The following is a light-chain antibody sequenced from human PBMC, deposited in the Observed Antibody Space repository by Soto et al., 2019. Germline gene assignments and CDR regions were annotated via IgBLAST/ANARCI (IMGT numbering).Light chain of an antibody. CDR3: QQFNNYLALT. CDR1: QTISSW. J-gene: IGKJ4*01. CDR2: KAS. Sequence: DIQITQSPSTLSGSVGDRVTITCRASQTISSWLAWYQQKPGKAPKLLIYKASTLKSGVPSRFSGSGSGTDLTLTISSLQPEDFATYDCQQFNNYLALTFGGGTKVDIK. V-gene: IGKV1-5*03.